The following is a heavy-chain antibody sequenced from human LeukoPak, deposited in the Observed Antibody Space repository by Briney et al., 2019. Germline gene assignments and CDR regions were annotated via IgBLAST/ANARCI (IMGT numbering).Heavy chain of an antibody. V-gene: IGHV3-30*02. J-gene: IGHJ3*02. D-gene: IGHD4-17*01. CDR1: GFTFSSYG. Sequence: GGSLRLSCAASGFTFSSYGMHWVRQAPGQGLEWVAFIRYDGSNKYYADSVKGRFTISRDNSKNTLYLQMNSLRAEDTAVYYCAKARVTTVTTLHDAFDIWGQGTMVTVSS. CDR2: IRYDGSNK. CDR3: AKARVTTVTTLHDAFDI.